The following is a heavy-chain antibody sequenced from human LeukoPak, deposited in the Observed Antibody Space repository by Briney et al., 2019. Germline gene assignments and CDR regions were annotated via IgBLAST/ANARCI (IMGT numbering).Heavy chain of an antibody. D-gene: IGHD3-22*01. Sequence: GGSLRLSCAASGFTFSSYWMHWVRQAPGKGLVWVSRIDSDGSSISYADSVKGRFTISRDNAKNTLYLQMNSLRAEDTAVYYCARNYYVSNGYSDAFDIWGQGTMVTVSS. CDR2: IDSDGSSI. CDR3: ARNYYVSNGYSDAFDI. V-gene: IGHV3-74*01. CDR1: GFTFSSYW. J-gene: IGHJ3*02.